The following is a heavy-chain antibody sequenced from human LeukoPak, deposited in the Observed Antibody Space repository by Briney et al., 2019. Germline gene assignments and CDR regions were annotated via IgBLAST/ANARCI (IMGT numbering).Heavy chain of an antibody. CDR2: IHPSGST. CDR1: GDSISSYY. V-gene: IGHV4-4*07. CDR3: ARGPPPDFDY. J-gene: IGHJ4*02. Sequence: SETLSLTCTVSGDSISSYYWSWIRQPAGKGLEWIGRIHPSGSTNYNPSLKSRVTLSVDTSKNQFSLKLNSVTAADTAVYYCARGPPPDFDYWGRGTLVTVFS.